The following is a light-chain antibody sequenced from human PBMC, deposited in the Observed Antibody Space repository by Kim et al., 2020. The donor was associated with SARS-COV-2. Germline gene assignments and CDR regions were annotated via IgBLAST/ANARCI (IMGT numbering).Light chain of an antibody. CDR1: QNVDKM. Sequence: SAGERATLSCRARQNVDKMLAWYQQKPGQAPRLLVYGASSRASGVPDRFSGSGSGTEFTLTISSLQSGDFAVYYCQQYSDWPPTTFGQGTKLEI. V-gene: IGKV3-15*01. CDR3: QQYSDWPPTT. CDR2: GAS. J-gene: IGKJ2*01.